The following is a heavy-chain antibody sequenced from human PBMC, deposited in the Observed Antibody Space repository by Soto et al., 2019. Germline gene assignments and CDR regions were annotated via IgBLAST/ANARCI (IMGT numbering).Heavy chain of an antibody. CDR2: IIPVFDKP. CDR1: GDTFGTYA. J-gene: IGHJ4*01. D-gene: IGHD2-15*01. CDR3: ARLRCTLSLQLPDFV. V-gene: IGHV1-69*06. Sequence: QVQLVQSGAELKKPGSSVKVSCTASGDTFGTYAISWVRQAPGQGLEWMGAIIPVFDKPHYAQKFQGRVKISAEKSTDTAFLELSSLRSDDTAVYYCARLRCTLSLQLPDFVWGQGTFSPSP.